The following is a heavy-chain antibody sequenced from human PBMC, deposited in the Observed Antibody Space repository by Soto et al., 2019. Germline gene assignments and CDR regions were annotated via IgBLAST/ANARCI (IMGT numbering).Heavy chain of an antibody. J-gene: IGHJ6*02. D-gene: IGHD6-13*01. CDR2: AIPVLGVA. Sequence: QVQLVQSGAEVKKPGSSVKVSCKAFGGNFRSQSISISWVRQAPGQGLEWMGRAIPVLGVANYAQKFQGRVTITADKSTSAVYMELSSLRSEDTAIYYCARDRDVAAPGIVETNYYYGMDVWGQGTTVTVSS. CDR1: GGNFRSQS. CDR3: ARDRDVAAPGIVETNYYYGMDV. V-gene: IGHV1-69*08.